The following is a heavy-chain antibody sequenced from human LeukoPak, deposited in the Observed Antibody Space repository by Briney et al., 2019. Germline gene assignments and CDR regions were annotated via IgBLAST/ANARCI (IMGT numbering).Heavy chain of an antibody. J-gene: IGHJ6*02. CDR3: ARSRRTMVRGVLTDYYGMDV. CDR1: AYTFTSYY. Sequence: ASVKVSCKASAYTFTSYYMHWVRQAPGQGLEWMGIINPSGGSTSYAQKFQGRVTMTRDTSTSTVYMELSSLRSEDTAVYYCARSRRTMVRGVLTDYYGMDVWGQGTTVTVSS. CDR2: INPSGGST. D-gene: IGHD3-10*01. V-gene: IGHV1-46*01.